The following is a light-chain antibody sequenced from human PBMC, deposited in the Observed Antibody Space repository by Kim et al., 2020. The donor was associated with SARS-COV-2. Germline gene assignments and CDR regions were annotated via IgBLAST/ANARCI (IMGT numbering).Light chain of an antibody. J-gene: IGKJ2*01. Sequence: SSSEGDRVTITCRASQSSNSYLTWYQHIPGRAPKLLIYAASNLHSGVPSRFSGSGSATDFTRTISSLQPGDFATFYCQQSFSSSQTFGQGPKLEI. CDR2: AAS. CDR3: QQSFSSSQT. CDR1: QSSNSY. V-gene: IGKV1-39*01.